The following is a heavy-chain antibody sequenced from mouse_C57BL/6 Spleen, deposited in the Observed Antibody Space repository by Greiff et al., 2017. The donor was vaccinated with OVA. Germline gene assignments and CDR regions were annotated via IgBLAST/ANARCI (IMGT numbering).Heavy chain of an antibody. CDR2: IDPSDSET. V-gene: IGHV1-52*01. CDR3: ARDDGYYLFDY. Sequence: QVQLQQSGAELVRPGSSVKLSCKASGYTFTSYWMHWVKQRPIQGLEWIGNIDPSDSETHYNQKFKDKATLTVDKSSSTAYMQLSSLTSEDSAVYYCARDDGYYLFDYWGQGTTLTVSS. CDR1: GYTFTSYW. J-gene: IGHJ2*01. D-gene: IGHD2-3*01.